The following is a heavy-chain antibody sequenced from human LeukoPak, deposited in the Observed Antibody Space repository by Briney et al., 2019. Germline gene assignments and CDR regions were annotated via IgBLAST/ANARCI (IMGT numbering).Heavy chain of an antibody. J-gene: IGHJ4*02. V-gene: IGHV4-34*01. CDR2: INHSGST. D-gene: IGHD2-2*01. CDR1: GGSISSGYY. CDR3: ARIYCSSTSCRYNY. Sequence: SETLSLTCTVSGGSISSGYYWSWIRQPPGKGLEWIGEINHSGSTNYNPSLKSRVTISVDTSKNQFSLKLSSVTAADTAVYYCARIYCSSTSCRYNYWGQGTLVTVSS.